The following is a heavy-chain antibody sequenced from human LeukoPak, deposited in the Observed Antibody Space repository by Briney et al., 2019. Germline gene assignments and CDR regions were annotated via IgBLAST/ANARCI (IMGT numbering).Heavy chain of an antibody. V-gene: IGHV4-4*07. CDR3: ARDWRYCSGGSCYSGWFDP. Sequence: PSEALSLTCTVSGGSISSYYWSWIRQPAGKGLEWIGRIYTSGSTNYNPSLKSRVTMSVDTSKNQFSLKLSSVTAADTAVYYCARDWRYCSGGSCYSGWFDPWGQGTLVTVSS. D-gene: IGHD2-15*01. CDR2: IYTSGST. CDR1: GGSISSYY. J-gene: IGHJ5*02.